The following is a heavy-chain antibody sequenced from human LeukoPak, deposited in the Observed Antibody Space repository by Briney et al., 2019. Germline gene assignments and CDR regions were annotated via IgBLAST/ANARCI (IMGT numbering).Heavy chain of an antibody. CDR1: GGSFSGYY. CDR3: ARVNYYRIY. J-gene: IGHJ4*02. V-gene: IGHV4-34*01. Sequence: SETLTLSCAVYGGSFSGYYRSWIRQPPGKGLEWIGEINHSGSTNYNPSLKSRVTISVDTSKNQFSLKLSSVTAADTAVYYCARVNYYRIYWGQGTLVTVSS. D-gene: IGHD3-10*01. CDR2: INHSGST.